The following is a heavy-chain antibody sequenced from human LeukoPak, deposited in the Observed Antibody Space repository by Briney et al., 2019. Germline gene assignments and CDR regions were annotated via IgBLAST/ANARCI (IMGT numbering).Heavy chain of an antibody. CDR3: ARLMVVVPAAPYGRWPLYTGWFDP. D-gene: IGHD2-2*01. V-gene: IGHV4-34*01. J-gene: IGHJ5*02. Sequence: PSETLSLTCAVYGGSFSGYYWSWIRQPPGKGLEWIGEINHSGSTNYNPSLKSRVTISVDTSKNQFSLKLSSVTAADTAVYYCARLMVVVPAAPYGRWPLYTGWFDPWGQGTLVTVSS. CDR1: GGSFSGYY. CDR2: INHSGST.